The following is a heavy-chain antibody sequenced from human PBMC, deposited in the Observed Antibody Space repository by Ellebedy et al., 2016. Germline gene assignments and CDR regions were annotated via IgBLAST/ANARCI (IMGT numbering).Heavy chain of an antibody. J-gene: IGHJ4*02. Sequence: GGSLRLXCVASGFTFRNFFMGWVRQAPGKGLEWVSTMRGDGAKTHLADSVKGRFTMSRDIPKNTVYLQMNRLRAEDTAVYYCARDQTVGGPTVIDYWGQGTLVIVSS. D-gene: IGHD1-26*01. CDR1: GFTFRNFF. V-gene: IGHV3-23*01. CDR2: MRGDGAKT. CDR3: ARDQTVGGPTVIDY.